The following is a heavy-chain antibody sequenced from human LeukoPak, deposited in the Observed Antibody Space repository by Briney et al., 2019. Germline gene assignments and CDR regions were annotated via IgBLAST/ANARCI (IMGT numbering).Heavy chain of an antibody. CDR1: GFTFRSHA. CDR3: AKDFRIGYSAHFDY. D-gene: IGHD2-21*01. Sequence: GGSLRLPCVGSGFTFRSHAMSWVRQAPEKGLEFVSGIYENGGTTYYADSEKGRFSISRDNSKNTLYLQMDSLRGEDTAVYYCAKDFRIGYSAHFDYWGQGALVTVSS. J-gene: IGHJ4*02. V-gene: IGHV3-23*01. CDR2: IYENGGTT.